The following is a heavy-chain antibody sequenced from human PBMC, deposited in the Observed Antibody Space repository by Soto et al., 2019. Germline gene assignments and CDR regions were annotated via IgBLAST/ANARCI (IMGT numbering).Heavy chain of an antibody. CDR3: AKIAKDYYGSGSYYNPQPFDY. V-gene: IGHV3-23*01. D-gene: IGHD3-10*01. CDR1: VFTFSSYA. J-gene: IGHJ4*02. Sequence: PGGSLRLSCAASVFTFSSYAMSWVRQAPGKGLEWVSAISGSGGSTYYADSVKGRFTISRDNSKNTLYLQMNSLRAEDTAVYYCAKIAKDYYGSGSYYNPQPFDYWGQGTLVTVSS. CDR2: ISGSGGST.